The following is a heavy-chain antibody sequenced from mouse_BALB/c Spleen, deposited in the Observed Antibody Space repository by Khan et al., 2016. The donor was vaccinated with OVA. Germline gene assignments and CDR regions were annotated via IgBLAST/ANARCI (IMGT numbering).Heavy chain of an antibody. V-gene: IGHV1-77*01. D-gene: IGHD1-2*01. CDR3: ARRNYFGYTFAY. Sequence: QVRLQHSGAELARPGASVKLSCKASGYTFTDYYINWVKLRTGQGLEWIGEISPGSGDTYYNERFKGKATLTADKSSSTAYMQLSSLTSEASAVYFCARRNYFGYTFAYWGQGTLVTVSA. CDR2: ISPGSGDT. J-gene: IGHJ3*01. CDR1: GYTFTDYY.